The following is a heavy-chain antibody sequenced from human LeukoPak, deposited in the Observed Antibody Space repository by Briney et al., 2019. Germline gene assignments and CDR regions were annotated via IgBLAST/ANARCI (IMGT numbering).Heavy chain of an antibody. Sequence: ASVKVSCKAAGYTFGNFGISWVRQAPGQGLEWMGWINGYNGKTNYAEKLQGRISMTTDTSTSTAYMELRSLRSDDTAVYYCARGLTGMMDSDYWGQGTLVTVSS. D-gene: IGHD7-27*01. V-gene: IGHV1-18*01. CDR2: INGYNGKT. J-gene: IGHJ4*02. CDR3: ARGLTGMMDSDY. CDR1: GYTFGNFG.